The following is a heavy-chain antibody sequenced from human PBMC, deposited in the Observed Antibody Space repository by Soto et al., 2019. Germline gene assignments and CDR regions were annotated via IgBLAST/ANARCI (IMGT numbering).Heavy chain of an antibody. D-gene: IGHD2-2*01. CDR3: ARPARGGNSPGCAN. Sequence: EVQLVESGGGLVQPGGSLRLSCVVSGLAFSTYWMSWVRQAPGKGLEWVANINQDGSESYYVDSVKGRFTISRDNAKNSLYLQMTSLRADDTAVYYCARPARGGNSPGCANWGQGTLVTVSS. J-gene: IGHJ4*02. CDR2: INQDGSES. V-gene: IGHV3-7*01. CDR1: GLAFSTYW.